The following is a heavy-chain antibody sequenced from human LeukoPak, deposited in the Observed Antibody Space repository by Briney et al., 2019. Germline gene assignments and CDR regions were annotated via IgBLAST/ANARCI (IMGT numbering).Heavy chain of an antibody. J-gene: IGHJ4*02. CDR2: ISGSGGST. CDR3: AKDGSGVAAADYYFDY. D-gene: IGHD2-15*01. Sequence: GGSLRLSCAASGFTFSSYAMSWVRQAPGKGLEWVSAISGSGGSTFYADSEKGRFTISRDNSTNTLYMQMNSLRAEDTAVYYCAKDGSGVAAADYYFDYWGQGTLVTVSS. V-gene: IGHV3-23*01. CDR1: GFTFSSYA.